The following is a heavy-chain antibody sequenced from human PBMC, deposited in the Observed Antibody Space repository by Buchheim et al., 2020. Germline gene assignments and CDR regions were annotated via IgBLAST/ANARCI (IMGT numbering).Heavy chain of an antibody. CDR1: GFTFSSYA. V-gene: IGHV3-23*01. CDR3: AKGSPTWSGYYKEVRNWFDP. Sequence: EVQLLESGGGLVQPGGSLRLSCAASGFTFSSYAMSWVRQAPGKGLEWVSAISGSGGSTYYADSGKGRFTISRDNSKNTLYLQMNSLRAEDTAVYYCAKGSPTWSGYYKEVRNWFDPWGQGTL. J-gene: IGHJ5*02. CDR2: ISGSGGST. D-gene: IGHD3-3*01.